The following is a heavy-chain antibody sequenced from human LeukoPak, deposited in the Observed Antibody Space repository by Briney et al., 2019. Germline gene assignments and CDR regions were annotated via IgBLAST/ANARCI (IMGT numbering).Heavy chain of an antibody. V-gene: IGHV4-39*01. CDR2: IYYSGST. Sequence: SETLSLTCTVSGGSISSSSYYWGWIRQPPGKGLEWIGSIYYSGSTYYNPSLKSRVTISVDTSKNQFSLKLSSVTAADTAGYYCARADSSSWSYYYYYYMDVWGKGTTVTVSS. D-gene: IGHD6-13*01. CDR1: GGSISSSSYY. CDR3: ARADSSSWSYYYYYYMDV. J-gene: IGHJ6*03.